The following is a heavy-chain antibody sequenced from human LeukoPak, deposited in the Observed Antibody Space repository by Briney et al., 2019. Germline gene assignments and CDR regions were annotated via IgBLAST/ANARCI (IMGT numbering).Heavy chain of an antibody. V-gene: IGHV6-1*01. D-gene: IGHD7-27*01. Sequence: SQTLSPARDIFGDSVASNSVDWNWIRQSPSRGLEWLGRTYYRSKWYNNYAVSVTSRISINTDTSKNQFSLQLKSVTPEDTAVYYCAREQTGAQNCDYGGQIPWATVSS. CDR2: TYYRSKWYN. CDR3: AREQTGAQNCDY. J-gene: IGHJ4*02. CDR1: GDSVASNSVD.